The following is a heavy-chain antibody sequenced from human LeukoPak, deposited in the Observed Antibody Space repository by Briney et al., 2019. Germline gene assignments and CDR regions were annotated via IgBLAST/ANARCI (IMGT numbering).Heavy chain of an antibody. CDR3: AREGLGGHDSSGYSDY. CDR1: GYTLTSYY. CDR2: INPSGGST. J-gene: IGHJ4*02. D-gene: IGHD3-22*01. Sequence: ASVKVSCKASGYTLTSYYMHWVRQAPGQGLEWMGIINPSGGSTSYAQKFQGRVTMTRDTSTSTVYMELSSLRSEDTAVYYCAREGLGGHDSSGYSDYWGQGTLVTVSS. V-gene: IGHV1-46*01.